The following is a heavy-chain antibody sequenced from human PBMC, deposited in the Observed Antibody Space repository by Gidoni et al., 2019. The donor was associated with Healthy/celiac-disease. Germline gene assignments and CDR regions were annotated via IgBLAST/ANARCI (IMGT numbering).Heavy chain of an antibody. J-gene: IGHJ4*02. CDR1: GGTFSSYA. CDR3: ARDRDTSYGQTPCFDY. Sequence: QVQLVQSGAEVKKPASSVKVSCKSSGGTFSSYAISWVRQAPGQGLEWMGGIIPICGTANYAQKFQGRVTITADESTSTAYMELSSLRSEEKAVYYCARDRDTSYGQTPCFDYWGQGTLVTVSS. V-gene: IGHV1-69*01. D-gene: IGHD5-18*01. CDR2: IIPICGTA.